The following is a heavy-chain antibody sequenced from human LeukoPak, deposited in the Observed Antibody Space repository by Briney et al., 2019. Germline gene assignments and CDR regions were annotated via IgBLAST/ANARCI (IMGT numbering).Heavy chain of an antibody. CDR1: GFTFSSYS. J-gene: IGHJ4*02. D-gene: IGHD3-10*01. CDR2: ISSGSSTI. CDR3: ARDKEEYYGSGSSPFDY. Sequence: GGSLRLSCAASGFTFSSYSMNWVRQAPGKGLEWLSYISSGSSTIYYADSVKGRFTISGDNAKNSLYLQLNSLRAEDTAVYYCARDKEEYYGSGSSPFDYWGQGTLVTVPS. V-gene: IGHV3-48*04.